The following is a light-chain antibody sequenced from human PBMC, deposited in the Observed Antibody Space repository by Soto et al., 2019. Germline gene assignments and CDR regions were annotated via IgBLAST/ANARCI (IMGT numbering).Light chain of an antibody. CDR2: GAS. CDR3: QQYNDWPPYT. CDR1: QSVSRD. Sequence: EIVMTQSPVTLSVSPGERATLSCRASQSVSRDLAWYQQKPGQAPRLLIYGASTRATGIPDRFRGGGSGTEFTLTISSLQSEDFAVYYCQQYNDWPPYTFGQGTKLEIK. J-gene: IGKJ2*01. V-gene: IGKV3-15*01.